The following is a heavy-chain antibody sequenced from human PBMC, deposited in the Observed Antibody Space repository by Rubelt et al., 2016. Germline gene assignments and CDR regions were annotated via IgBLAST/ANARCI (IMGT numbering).Heavy chain of an antibody. Sequence: EVQLVESGGGLVQPGGSLRLSCAASGFSFNIYEMNWVRQAPGKGLEWVSSIRASGSARYSGDAVKGRCTVARDNAKNLLYLQMNNVTDDETALYYCVRDEYGVGGDPWGQGTVVTVSS. V-gene: IGHV3-48*03. CDR2: IRASGSAR. CDR1: GFSFNIYE. D-gene: IGHD2/OR15-2a*01. CDR3: VRDEYGVGGDP. J-gene: IGHJ5*02.